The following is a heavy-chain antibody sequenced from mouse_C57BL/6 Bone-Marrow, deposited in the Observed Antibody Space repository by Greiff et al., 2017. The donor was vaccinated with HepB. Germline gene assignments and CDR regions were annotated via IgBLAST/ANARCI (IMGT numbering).Heavy chain of an antibody. D-gene: IGHD3-3*01. Sequence: EVHLVESGGGLVKPGGSLKLSCAASGFTFSSYAMSWVRQTPEKRLEWVATISDGGSYTYYPDNVKGRFTISRDNAKNNLYLQMSHLKSEDTAMYYCARDGDGGFAYWGQGTLVTVSA. CDR3: ARDGDGGFAY. J-gene: IGHJ3*01. CDR2: ISDGGSYT. CDR1: GFTFSSYA. V-gene: IGHV5-4*01.